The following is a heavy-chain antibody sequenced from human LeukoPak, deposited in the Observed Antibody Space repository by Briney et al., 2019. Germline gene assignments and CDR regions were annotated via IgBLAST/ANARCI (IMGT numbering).Heavy chain of an antibody. V-gene: IGHV3-73*01. D-gene: IGHD2-15*01. CDR3: TRGYCSGGSCYRYYYYMDV. CDR2: IRSKANSYAT. CDR1: GFTFSGSA. J-gene: IGHJ6*03. Sequence: PGGSLRLSCAASGFTFSGSAMHWVRQASGKGLEWVGRIRSKANSYATAYAASVKGRFTISRDDSKNTAYLQMNSLKTEDTAVYYCTRGYCSGGSCYRYYYYMDVWGKGTTVTVSS.